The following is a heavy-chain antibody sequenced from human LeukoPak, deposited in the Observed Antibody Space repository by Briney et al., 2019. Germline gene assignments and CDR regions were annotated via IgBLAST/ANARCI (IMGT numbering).Heavy chain of an antibody. CDR1: GFTFSSYW. CDR3: ASRYYDILTGYYPGDAFDI. D-gene: IGHD3-9*01. V-gene: IGHV3-66*01. CDR2: IYSDGRT. J-gene: IGHJ3*02. Sequence: GGSLRLSCAASGFTFSSYWMTWVRQAPGKGLEWVSLIYSDGRTYYADSVKGRCTISRDDSKNTLYLQMNSLRAEDTAVYYCASRYYDILTGYYPGDAFDIWGQGTMVTVSS.